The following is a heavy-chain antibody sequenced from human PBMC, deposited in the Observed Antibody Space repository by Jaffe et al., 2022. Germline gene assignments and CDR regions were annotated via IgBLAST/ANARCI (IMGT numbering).Heavy chain of an antibody. Sequence: EVQLVESGGGLVQPGGSLRLSCAASGFTFSSYEMNWVRQAPGKGLEWVSYISSSGSTIYYADSVKGRFTISRDNAKNSLYLQMNSLRAEDTAVYYCARDGPPEQQLYYDHSGVYYYYMDVWGKGTTVTVSS. CDR3: ARDGPPEQQLYYDHSGVYYYYMDV. J-gene: IGHJ6*03. CDR1: GFTFSSYE. V-gene: IGHV3-48*03. D-gene: IGHD6-13*01. CDR2: ISSSGSTI.